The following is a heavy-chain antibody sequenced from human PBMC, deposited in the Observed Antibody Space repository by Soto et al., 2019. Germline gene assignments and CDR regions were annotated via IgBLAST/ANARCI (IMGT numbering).Heavy chain of an antibody. J-gene: IGHJ3*02. Sequence: GGSLRLSCAASGFTFSSYGMHWVRQAPGKGLEWVAVISYDGSNKYYADSVKGRFTISRDNSKNTLYLQMNSLRAEDTAVYYCAKEGSYDFWSGPSFDAFDIWGQGTMVTVSS. CDR3: AKEGSYDFWSGPSFDAFDI. CDR2: ISYDGSNK. D-gene: IGHD3-3*01. CDR1: GFTFSSYG. V-gene: IGHV3-30*18.